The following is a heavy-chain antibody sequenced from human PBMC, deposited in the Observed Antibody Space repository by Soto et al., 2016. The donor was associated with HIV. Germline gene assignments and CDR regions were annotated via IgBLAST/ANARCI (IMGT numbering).Heavy chain of an antibody. CDR2: ISSSGSTI. J-gene: IGHJ4*02. Sequence: QVQLVESGGGLVKPGGSLRLSCAASGFTFSDYYMSWIRQAPGKGLEWVSYISSSGSTIYYADSVKGRFTISRDNAKNSLYLQMNSLRAEDTAVYYCARWGGVSSWSPHTEYYFDYWGRGNPGHRLL. CDR3: ARWGGVSSWSPHTEYYFDY. D-gene: IGHD6-13*01. CDR1: GFTFSDYY. V-gene: IGHV3-11*04.